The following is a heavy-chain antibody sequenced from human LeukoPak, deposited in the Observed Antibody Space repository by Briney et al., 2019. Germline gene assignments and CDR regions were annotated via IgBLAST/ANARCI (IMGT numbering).Heavy chain of an antibody. J-gene: IGHJ4*02. D-gene: IGHD6-13*01. Sequence: GGSLRLSCSASGFTFSSYAMHWVRQAPGKGLEYVSAISGSGGATYYADSVKGRFTISRDNSKNTLYLQMNSLRAEDTAIYYCANPLVRSSWLLDYWGRGTLVTVSS. CDR3: ANPLVRSSWLLDY. CDR2: ISGSGGAT. CDR1: GFTFSSYA. V-gene: IGHV3-64*04.